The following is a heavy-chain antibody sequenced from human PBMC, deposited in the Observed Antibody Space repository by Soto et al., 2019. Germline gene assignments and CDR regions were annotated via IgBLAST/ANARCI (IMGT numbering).Heavy chain of an antibody. CDR2: GSCSGRT. CDR3: ERDRRATILLVGHTNWLDP. D-gene: IGHD5-12*01. Sequence: SETLSLTCTVSCDSINNNCWSWIRQPPWEGLEWVVCGSCSGRTSYNPSLESRVTISLDTSRNQFSLKVTSVTASETHLYFCERDRRATILLVGHTNWLDPWGQRALVTVS. J-gene: IGHJ5*02. CDR1: CDSINNNC. V-gene: IGHV4-59*01.